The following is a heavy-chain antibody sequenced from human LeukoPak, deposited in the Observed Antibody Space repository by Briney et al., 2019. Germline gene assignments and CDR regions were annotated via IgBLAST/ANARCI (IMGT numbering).Heavy chain of an antibody. CDR2: ISGSGGST. J-gene: IGHJ4*02. Sequence: GGSLRLSCAASGFTFSSYAMSWVRQAPGKGLEWVSAISGSGGSTYYADSVKGRFTISRDNSKNTLYLQMNSLRAEDTAVYYCARDRLEPGVIDYWGQGTLVTVSS. D-gene: IGHD6-19*01. CDR1: GFTFSSYA. V-gene: IGHV3-23*01. CDR3: ARDRLEPGVIDY.